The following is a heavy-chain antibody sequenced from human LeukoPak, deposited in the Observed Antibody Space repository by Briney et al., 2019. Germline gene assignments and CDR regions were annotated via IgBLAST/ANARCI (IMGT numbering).Heavy chain of an antibody. CDR3: ARDDYGDYTQFNWFDP. CDR2: INHSGST. V-gene: IGHV4-34*01. CDR1: GGSFSGYY. D-gene: IGHD4-17*01. Sequence: TSETLSLTCAVYGGSFSGYYWSWIRQPPGKGLEWIGEINHSGSTNYNPSLKSRVTISVDTSKDQFSLKLSSVTAADTAVYYCARDDYGDYTQFNWFDPWGQGTLVTVSS. J-gene: IGHJ5*02.